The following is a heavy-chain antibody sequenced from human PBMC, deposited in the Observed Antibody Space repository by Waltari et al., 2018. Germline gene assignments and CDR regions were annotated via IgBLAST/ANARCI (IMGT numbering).Heavy chain of an antibody. CDR1: GFTLRIYT. CDR3: ARGWGNYHQNF. D-gene: IGHD1-7*01. J-gene: IGHJ4*02. CDR2: ISSSSNYI. V-gene: IGHV3-21*02. Sequence: EVQLVASGGGLVKPGGSLRLSCAASGFTLRIYTMNWVRQAPGKGLEWVSYISSSSNYIYYADSVKGRFTISRDNAKNSLFLQMNSLRAEDSAVYYCARGWGNYHQNFWGPGTLVTVSS.